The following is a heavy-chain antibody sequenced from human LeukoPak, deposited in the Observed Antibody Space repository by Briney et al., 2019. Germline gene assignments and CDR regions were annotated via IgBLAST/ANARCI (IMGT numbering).Heavy chain of an antibody. CDR1: GDSVSSNSAA. CDR2: TYYRSKWYN. CDR3: ARVGNLDFWSGYAFDY. Sequence: SQTLSLTCAISGDSVSSNSAAWNWIRQSPSRGLEWLGRTYYRSKWYNDYAVSVKSRITINPDTSKNQFSLQLNSVTPEDTAVYYCARVGNLDFWSGYAFDYWGQGTLVTVSS. D-gene: IGHD3-3*01. V-gene: IGHV6-1*01. J-gene: IGHJ4*02.